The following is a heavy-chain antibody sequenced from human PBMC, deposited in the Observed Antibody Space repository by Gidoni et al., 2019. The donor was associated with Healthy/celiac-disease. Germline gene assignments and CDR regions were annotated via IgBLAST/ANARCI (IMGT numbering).Heavy chain of an antibody. V-gene: IGHV3-23*01. Sequence: EVQLLESGGGLVQPGGSLRLSCASSGLPVSSYGMSWGRQATGKGLEWGSAISGSVGSTYYADSVKGRFTISRDNSKNTLYLQMNSLRAEDTAVYYCAKGAGSGFDYWGQGTLVTVSS. J-gene: IGHJ4*02. CDR1: GLPVSSYG. CDR3: AKGAGSGFDY. D-gene: IGHD3-10*01. CDR2: ISGSVGST.